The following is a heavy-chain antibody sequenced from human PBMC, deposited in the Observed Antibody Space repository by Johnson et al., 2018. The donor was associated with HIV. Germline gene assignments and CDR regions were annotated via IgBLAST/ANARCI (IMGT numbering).Heavy chain of an antibody. CDR3: AKGGSYYPSTGGNAFDI. J-gene: IGHJ3*02. CDR1: GFTFSSYA. Sequence: VQLVESGGGLVQPGGSLRLSCAASGFTFSSYAMSWVRQAPGKGLEWVSAISGSGGSTYYADSVKGRFTISRDNSKNTLYLQMNSLRAEDTAVYYCAKGGSYYPSTGGNAFDIWGQGTMVTVSS. CDR2: ISGSGGST. V-gene: IGHV3-23*04. D-gene: IGHD3-10*01.